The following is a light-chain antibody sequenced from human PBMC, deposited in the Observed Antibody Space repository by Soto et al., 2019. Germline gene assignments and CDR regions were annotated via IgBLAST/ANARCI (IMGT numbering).Light chain of an antibody. CDR1: QTINSY. Sequence: DIQMTQSPSFLSASVGDRVTISCRASQTINSYLNWYQQTSGRAPKVLIFAATILQRGVPSRFSGSASGTDYTLTISSLQPEDFATYFCQQSYNMPYTFGQGTKLEIK. J-gene: IGKJ2*01. V-gene: IGKV1-39*01. CDR2: AAT. CDR3: QQSYNMPYT.